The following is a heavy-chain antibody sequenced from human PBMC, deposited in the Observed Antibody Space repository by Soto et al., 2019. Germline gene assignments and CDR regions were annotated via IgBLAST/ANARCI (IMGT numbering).Heavy chain of an antibody. D-gene: IGHD2-2*01. CDR2: IYYSGST. Sequence: QVQLQESGPGLVKPSQTLSLTCTVSGGSISSGGYYWSWIRQHPGKGLEWIGYIYYSGSTYYNPSLKSRVTISVHTSKNQFSLKLSSVTAADSAVYYCARDRRYCISTSCYGGGMDVWGQGTTVTVSS. CDR1: GGSISSGGYY. J-gene: IGHJ6*02. V-gene: IGHV4-31*03. CDR3: ARDRRYCISTSCYGGGMDV.